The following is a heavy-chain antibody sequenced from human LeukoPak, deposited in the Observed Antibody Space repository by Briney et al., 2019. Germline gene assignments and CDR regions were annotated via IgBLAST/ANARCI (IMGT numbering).Heavy chain of an antibody. CDR3: ARGRGGYFDY. CDR1: GGTFSSYG. D-gene: IGHD3-16*01. J-gene: IGHJ4*02. V-gene: IGHV1-69*05. CDR2: IIPMFGTG. Sequence: GSSVKVSCKASGGTFSSYGITWVRQAPGQGLEWMGGIIPMFGTGNSAQKLQGRVTITTDESTRTAYMDLSSLRSEDTAVYYCARGRGGYFDYWGQGTLVTVSS.